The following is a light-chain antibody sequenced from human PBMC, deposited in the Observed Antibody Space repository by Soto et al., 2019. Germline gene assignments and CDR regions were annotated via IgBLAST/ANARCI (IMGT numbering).Light chain of an antibody. CDR2: EVY. V-gene: IGLV2-8*01. Sequence: QSVLTQPPSASGSPGQSVTISCTGSNNDVGRYNHVSWYQQHPGKAPKLLIYEVYKRPSGVPDRFSGSKSDNTASLTVSGLQTEDEADYYCSSYAGNNNYVFGIGTKSPS. CDR1: NNDVGRYNH. J-gene: IGLJ1*01. CDR3: SSYAGNNNYV.